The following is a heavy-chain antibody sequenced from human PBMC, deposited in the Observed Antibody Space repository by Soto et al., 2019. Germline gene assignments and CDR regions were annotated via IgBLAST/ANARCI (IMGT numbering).Heavy chain of an antibody. D-gene: IGHD5-12*01. Sequence: SETLSLTCTVSGGSISSGDYYWSWIRQPPGKGLEWIGYIYYSGSTYYNPSLKSRVTISVDTSKNQFSLKLSSVTAADTAVYYCARETVPIVAPFPNWFDPWGQGTLVTVSS. J-gene: IGHJ5*02. CDR3: ARETVPIVAPFPNWFDP. V-gene: IGHV4-30-4*01. CDR2: IYYSGST. CDR1: GGSISSGDYY.